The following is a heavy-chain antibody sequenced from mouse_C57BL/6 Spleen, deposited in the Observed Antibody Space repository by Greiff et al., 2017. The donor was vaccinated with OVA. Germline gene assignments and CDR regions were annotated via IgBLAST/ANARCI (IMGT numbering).Heavy chain of an antibody. CDR2: IRSKSNNYAT. Sequence: EVQLVESGGGLVQPKGSLKLSCAASGFSFNTYAMNWVRQAPGKGLEWVARIRSKSNNYATYYADSVKDRFTISRDDSESMLYLQMNNLKTEDTAMYYCVRHEVGRGAMDYWGQGTSVTVSS. CDR3: VRHEVGRGAMDY. V-gene: IGHV10-1*01. CDR1: GFSFNTYA. J-gene: IGHJ4*01. D-gene: IGHD4-1*01.